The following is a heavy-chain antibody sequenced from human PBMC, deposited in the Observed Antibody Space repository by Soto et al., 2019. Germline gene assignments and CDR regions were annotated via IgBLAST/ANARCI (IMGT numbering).Heavy chain of an antibody. CDR1: GFTFSDYY. D-gene: IGHD3-16*01. V-gene: IGHV3-11*01. CDR2: ISSSGSTI. Sequence: GGSLRLSCAASGFTFSDYYMSWIRQAPGKGLEWVSYISSSGSTIYYADSVKGRFTISRDNAKNSLYLQMNSLGAEDTAVYYCARGRGGFTYTYYYYGMDVWGQGTTVTVSS. CDR3: ARGRGGFTYTYYYYGMDV. J-gene: IGHJ6*02.